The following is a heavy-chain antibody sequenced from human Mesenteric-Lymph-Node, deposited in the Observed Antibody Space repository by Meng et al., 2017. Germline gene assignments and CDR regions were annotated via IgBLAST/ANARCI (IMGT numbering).Heavy chain of an antibody. D-gene: IGHD3-22*01. CDR2: IYTSGST. CDR3: ASDTYYYDSSGYRDIYGMDV. V-gene: IGHV4-61*02. CDR1: GGSISSGSYY. Sequence: SETLSLTCTVFGGSISSGSYYWSWIRQSAGKGLEWFGRIYTSGSTNYNPSLKSRVTISLDTSKNQFSLKLSTVTAADTAVYYGASDTYYYDSSGYRDIYGMDVWGQGTTVTVSS. J-gene: IGHJ6*02.